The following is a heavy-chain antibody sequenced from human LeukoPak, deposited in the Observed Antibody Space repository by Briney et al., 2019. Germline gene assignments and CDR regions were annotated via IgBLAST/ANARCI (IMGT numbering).Heavy chain of an antibody. Sequence: ASVKVSCKASGYTFTSYGISWVRQAPGQGPEWMGWISAYNGNTNYAQKLQGRVTMTTDTSTSTAYMEMRSLRSDDTAVYYCASEYYYDSSGYPYFDYWGQGTLVTVSS. V-gene: IGHV1-18*01. CDR3: ASEYYYDSSGYPYFDY. CDR2: ISAYNGNT. CDR1: GYTFTSYG. J-gene: IGHJ4*02. D-gene: IGHD3-22*01.